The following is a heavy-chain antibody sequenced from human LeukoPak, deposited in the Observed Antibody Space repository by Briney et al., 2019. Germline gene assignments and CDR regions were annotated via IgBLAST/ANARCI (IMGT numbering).Heavy chain of an antibody. J-gene: IGHJ4*02. D-gene: IGHD1-1*01. CDR1: GFTVSSNY. CDR2: IYSGGST. V-gene: IGHV3-53*01. Sequence: PGGSLRLSCAASGFTVSSNYMSWVRQAPGKGLEWVSVIYSGGSTYYADSVKGRFTISRDNSKNTLYPQMNSLRAEDTAVYYCAREVTGTGDYFDYGGQGTLVTV. CDR3: AREVTGTGDYFDY.